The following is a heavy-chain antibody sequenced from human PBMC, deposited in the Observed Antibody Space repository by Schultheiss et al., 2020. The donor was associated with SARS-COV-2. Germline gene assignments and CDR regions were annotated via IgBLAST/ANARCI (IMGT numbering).Heavy chain of an antibody. CDR2: IWYDGSNK. J-gene: IGHJ6*02. Sequence: GESLKISCAASGFTFSSYGMHWVRQAPGKGLEWVAVIWYDGSNKYYADSVKGRFTISGDNSKNTLYLQMNSLRAEDTAVYYCARMPTTIPSKAYYGMDVWGQGTTVTVSS. V-gene: IGHV3-33*01. D-gene: IGHD4-11*01. CDR1: GFTFSSYG. CDR3: ARMPTTIPSKAYYGMDV.